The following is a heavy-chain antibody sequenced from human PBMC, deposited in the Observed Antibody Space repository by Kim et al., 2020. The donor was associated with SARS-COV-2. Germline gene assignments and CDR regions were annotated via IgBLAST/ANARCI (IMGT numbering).Heavy chain of an antibody. V-gene: IGHV3-72*01. CDR2: TRNKANSYTT. CDR3: ARRGGSRTFDI. J-gene: IGHJ3*02. Sequence: GGSLRLSCAASGFTFSDHYMDWVRQAPGKGLEWVGRTRNKANSYTTEYAASVKGRFTISRDDSKNSLYLQMNSLKTEDTAVYYCARRGGSRTFDIWGQGTMVTVSS. CDR1: GFTFSDHY. D-gene: IGHD2-2*01.